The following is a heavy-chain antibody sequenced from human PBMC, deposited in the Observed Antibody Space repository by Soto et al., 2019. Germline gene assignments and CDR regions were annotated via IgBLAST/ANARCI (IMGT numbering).Heavy chain of an antibody. CDR3: ATIGYCSGGSCYFSWFDP. D-gene: IGHD2-15*01. CDR1: GYTLTELS. J-gene: IGHJ5*02. CDR2: FDPEDGET. V-gene: IGHV1-24*01. Sequence: ASVKVSCKVSGYTLTELSMHWVRQAPGKGLEWMGGFDPEDGETIYAQKFKGRVTMTEDTSTDTAYMELSSLRSEDTAVYYCATIGYCSGGSCYFSWFDPWGQGTLVTSPQ.